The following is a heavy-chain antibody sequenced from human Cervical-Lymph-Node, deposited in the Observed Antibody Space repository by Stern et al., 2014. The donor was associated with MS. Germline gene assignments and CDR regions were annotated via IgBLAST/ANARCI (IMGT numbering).Heavy chain of an antibody. V-gene: IGHV1-69*09. CDR3: ARDDPDRTANYYAMDV. CDR2: VIPVLGRP. J-gene: IGHJ6*02. CDR1: GDTFNSYS. D-gene: IGHD1-14*01. Sequence: VQLVESRAEVKKPGSSVKVSCKASGDTFNSYSINWVRQAPGQRLEWMGRVIPVLGRPKYGQKFQGRVTISADKSTSTVNMEVSSLRSEDTAVYYCARDDPDRTANYYAMDVWGQGTTVIVSS.